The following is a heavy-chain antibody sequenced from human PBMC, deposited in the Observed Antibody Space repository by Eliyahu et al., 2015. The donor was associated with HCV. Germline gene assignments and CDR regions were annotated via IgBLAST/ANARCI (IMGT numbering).Heavy chain of an antibody. CDR3: AQRRSGSWGLGWFDP. CDR1: GFSLTTSGVG. D-gene: IGHD6-25*01. J-gene: IGHJ5*02. V-gene: IGHV2-5*02. CDR2: IYWDGDE. Sequence: QITLKESGPTLVKPTETLTLTCTFSGFSLTTSGVGVAWIRQPPGKALEWLALIYWDGDERFSPSLKSRLTITKDTSKNQVVLRMTNMDPVDTGTYYCAQRRSGSWGLGWFDPWGQGTLVTVSS.